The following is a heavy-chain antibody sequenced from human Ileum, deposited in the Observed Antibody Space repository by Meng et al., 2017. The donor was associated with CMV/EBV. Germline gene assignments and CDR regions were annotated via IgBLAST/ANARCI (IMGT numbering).Heavy chain of an antibody. J-gene: IGHJ4*02. V-gene: IGHV4-30-4*01. CDR2: IYYSGST. CDR1: SISSGGYS. D-gene: IGHD3-22*01. CDR3: ARGAYYYDSSGYWVAFDY. Sequence: SISSGGYSWSWIRQPPGKGLEWIGYIYYSGSTYYNPSLKSRVTISVDTSKNQFSLKLSSVTAADTAVYYCARGAYYYDSSGYWVAFDYWGQGTLVTVSS.